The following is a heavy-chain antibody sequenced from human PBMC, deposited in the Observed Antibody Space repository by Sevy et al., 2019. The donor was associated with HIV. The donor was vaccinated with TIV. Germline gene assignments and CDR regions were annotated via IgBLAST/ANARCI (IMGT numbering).Heavy chain of an antibody. J-gene: IGHJ6*02. CDR2: IYYNGHT. D-gene: IGHD5-12*01. CDR1: GGTIVNSGHY. V-gene: IGHV4-39*02. CDR3: AREAGGYDYDYGMDV. Sequence: SETLSLTCSISGGTIVNSGHYWGWIRQTPGKGLEWIGSIYYNGHTFYTPSLKSRLTISIDTSKNQFSLTLSSVTVADTAVYFCAREAGGYDYDYGMDVWGQGTTVTVSS.